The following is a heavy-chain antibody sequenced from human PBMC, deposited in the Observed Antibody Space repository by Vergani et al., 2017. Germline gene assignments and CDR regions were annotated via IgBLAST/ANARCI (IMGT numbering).Heavy chain of an antibody. Sequence: QVQLVESGGGVVQPGRSLRLSCAASGFTFSSYGMHWVRQAPGKGLEWVAVIWYDGSNKYYADSVKGRFTISRDNSKNTLYLQMSSLRAEDTAVYYCVRVAAAGKVDYWGQGTLVTVSS. J-gene: IGHJ4*02. CDR1: GFTFSSYG. CDR3: VRVAAAGKVDY. CDR2: IWYDGSNK. D-gene: IGHD6-13*01. V-gene: IGHV3-33*01.